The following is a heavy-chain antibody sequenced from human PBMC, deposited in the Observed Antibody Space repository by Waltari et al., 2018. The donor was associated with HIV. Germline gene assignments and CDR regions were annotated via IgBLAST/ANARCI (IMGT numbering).Heavy chain of an antibody. Sequence: QVQLVESGGGVVQPGRSLRLSCAASGFTFSSYAMHWVRQAPGKGLEWVAVISYDGSNKYYADSVKGRFTISRDNSKNTLYLQMNSLRAEDTAVYYCARDSRTTVTTFDYWGQGTLVTVSS. CDR1: GFTFSSYA. V-gene: IGHV3-30*04. J-gene: IGHJ4*02. CDR3: ARDSRTTVTTFDY. D-gene: IGHD4-17*01. CDR2: ISYDGSNK.